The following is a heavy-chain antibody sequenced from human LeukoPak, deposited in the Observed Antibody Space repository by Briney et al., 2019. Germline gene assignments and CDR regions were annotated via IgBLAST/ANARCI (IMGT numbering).Heavy chain of an antibody. CDR1: GFTFNDYA. V-gene: IGHV3-9*01. CDR3: AKGNSDSRTCLPRVFDM. Sequence: GRSLRLSCAAAGFTFNDYAMHWVRQAPGKGLEWVSGISWNSGSTGYADSVKGRFTISRDNAKNSLYLQMNSLRNDDAGLYYCAKGNSDSRTCLPRVFDMWGQGTMVTVSS. CDR2: ISWNSGST. D-gene: IGHD3-22*01. J-gene: IGHJ3*02.